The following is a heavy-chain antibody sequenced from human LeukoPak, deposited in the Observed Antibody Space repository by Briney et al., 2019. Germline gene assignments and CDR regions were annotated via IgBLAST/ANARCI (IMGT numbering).Heavy chain of an antibody. Sequence: GRSLRLSCAASGFTFSSYGMHWVRQAPGKGLEWVAVIWYDGSNKYYADSVKGRFTISRDNSKNTLYLQMNSLRAEDTAVYYCARERYQLLHYWFDPWGQGTLVTVSS. CDR2: IWYDGSNK. CDR1: GFTFSSYG. CDR3: ARERYQLLHYWFDP. D-gene: IGHD2-2*01. J-gene: IGHJ5*02. V-gene: IGHV3-33*01.